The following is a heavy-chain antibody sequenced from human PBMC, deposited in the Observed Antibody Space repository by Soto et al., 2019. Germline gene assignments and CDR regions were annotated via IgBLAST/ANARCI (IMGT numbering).Heavy chain of an antibody. D-gene: IGHD3-22*01. CDR1: GFTFSSYA. Sequence: GGSLRLSCAASGFTFSSYAMCWVRQAPGKXLEWVSSISGSGGSTYYADSVKGRFTISRDNSKNTLYLQMNSLRAEDTAVYYCAKEVEAYYYDSSGSPVVDYYYAMDVWGLGTTVTVSS. CDR2: ISGSGGST. J-gene: IGHJ6*02. CDR3: AKEVEAYYYDSSGSPVVDYYYAMDV. V-gene: IGHV3-23*01.